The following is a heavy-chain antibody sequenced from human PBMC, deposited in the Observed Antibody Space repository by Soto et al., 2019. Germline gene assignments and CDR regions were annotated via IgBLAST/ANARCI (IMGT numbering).Heavy chain of an antibody. CDR2: INPSGGST. CDR3: ARKGGGSYLHWYFDL. D-gene: IGHD1-26*01. V-gene: IGHV1-46*01. J-gene: IGHJ2*01. CDR1: GYTFTSYY. Sequence: QVQLVQSGAEVKKPGASVKVSCKASGYTFTSYYMHWVRQAPGQGLEWMGIINPSGGSTSYAQKFQGRVTMIRDTSTSTVYMELSSLRSEDTAVYYCARKGGGSYLHWYFDLWGRGTLVTVSS.